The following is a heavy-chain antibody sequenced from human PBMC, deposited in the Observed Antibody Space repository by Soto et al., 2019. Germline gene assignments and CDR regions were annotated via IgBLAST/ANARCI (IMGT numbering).Heavy chain of an antibody. CDR1: GYTFTSYA. V-gene: IGHV1-3*01. CDR3: ARVSVWSRLVDY. Sequence: ASVKVSCKASGYTFTSYAMHWVRQAPGQRLEWMGWINAGNGNTKYSQKFQGRVTITRDTSASTAYMELSSLRSEDTAVYYCARVSVWSRLVDYWGQGTLVTVSS. J-gene: IGHJ4*02. D-gene: IGHD2-21*01. CDR2: INAGNGNT.